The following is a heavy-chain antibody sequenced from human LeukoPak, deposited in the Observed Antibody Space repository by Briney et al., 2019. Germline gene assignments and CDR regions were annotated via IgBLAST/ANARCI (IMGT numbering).Heavy chain of an antibody. CDR2: IIPMSGTI. V-gene: IGHV1-69*06. J-gene: IGHJ6*03. CDR3: ARDCSSASCYERGSYFYFYMDI. Sequence: SVKVSCKASGGTFTNYAFSWVRQAPGQDLDWMGRIIPMSGTIYYAQKSQGRVPITADRSTNTAYMELNSLRSEDTAVIYCARDCSSASCYERGSYFYFYMDIWGSGTTVTVSS. D-gene: IGHD2-2*01. CDR1: GGTFTNYA.